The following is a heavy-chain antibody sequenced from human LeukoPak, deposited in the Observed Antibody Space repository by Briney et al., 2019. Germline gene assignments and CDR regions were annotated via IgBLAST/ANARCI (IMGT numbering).Heavy chain of an antibody. CDR1: GYTLTELS. CDR3: ATARAVRGVIGYGMDV. V-gene: IGHV1-24*01. J-gene: IGHJ6*02. CDR2: FDPEDGET. Sequence: ASVKVSCKVSGYTLTELSMRWVRQAPGKGLEWMGGFDPEDGETIYAQKFQGRVTMTEDTSTDTAYMELSSLRSEDTAVYYCATARAVRGVIGYGMDVWGQGATVTVSS. D-gene: IGHD3-10*01.